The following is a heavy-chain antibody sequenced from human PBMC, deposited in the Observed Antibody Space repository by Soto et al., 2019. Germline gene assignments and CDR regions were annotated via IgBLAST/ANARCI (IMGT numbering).Heavy chain of an antibody. Sequence: QVQLVESGGGVVQPGRSLRLSCAVSGFTVSTYGMHWVRQAPSKGLEWVAVIPRDGDTKYYADSVKGRFTISRDNSRNTLFLEMNSLRSDDMAVYYCTGEVASGYWGQGTLVTVSS. D-gene: IGHD2-8*02. CDR3: TGEVASGY. V-gene: IGHV3-30*03. CDR2: IPRDGDTK. J-gene: IGHJ4*02. CDR1: GFTVSTYG.